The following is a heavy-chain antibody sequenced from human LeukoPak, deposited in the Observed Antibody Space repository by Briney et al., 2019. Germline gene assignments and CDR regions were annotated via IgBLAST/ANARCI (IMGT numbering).Heavy chain of an antibody. J-gene: IGHJ4*02. D-gene: IGHD2-21*01. CDR3: AKSDDSDY. CDR2: ISGSGSST. CDR1: GFTFLNYV. Sequence: GGSLRLSCAASGFTFLNYVMSWVRQAPGKGLEWVSGISGSGSSTYYADSVKDRFTISRDNSKNTLYLQMNSLRAEDTAVYYCAKSDDSDYWGQGTLVTVSS. V-gene: IGHV3-23*01.